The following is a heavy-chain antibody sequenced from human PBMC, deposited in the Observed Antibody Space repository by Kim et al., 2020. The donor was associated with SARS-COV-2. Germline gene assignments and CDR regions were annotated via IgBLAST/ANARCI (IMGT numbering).Heavy chain of an antibody. Sequence: SETLSLTCAVYGGSFSGYYWSWIRQPPGKGLEWIGEINHSGSTNYNPSLKSRVTISVDTSKNQFSLKLSSVTAADTAVYYCARIGYGSGLGDYWGQGTLVTVSS. CDR2: INHSGST. V-gene: IGHV4-34*01. CDR1: GGSFSGYY. D-gene: IGHD3-10*01. CDR3: ARIGYGSGLGDY. J-gene: IGHJ4*02.